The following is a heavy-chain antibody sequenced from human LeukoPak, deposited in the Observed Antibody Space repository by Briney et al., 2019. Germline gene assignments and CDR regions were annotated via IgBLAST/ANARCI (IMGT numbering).Heavy chain of an antibody. CDR3: ARARRLAVAGTTWGYYFDY. D-gene: IGHD6-19*01. CDR2: IYHSGST. Sequence: SETLSLTCVVSGYSITNGYYWGWIRQPPGKGLEWIGRIYHSGSTDYNPSLKSRVTISVDTSKNQFSLKLSSVTAADTAVYYCARARRLAVAGTTWGYYFDYWGQGTLVTVSS. CDR1: GYSITNGYY. V-gene: IGHV4-38-2*01. J-gene: IGHJ4*02.